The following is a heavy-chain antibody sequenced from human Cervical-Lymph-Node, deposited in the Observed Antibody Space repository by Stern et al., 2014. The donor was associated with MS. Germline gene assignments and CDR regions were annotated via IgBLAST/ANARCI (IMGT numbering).Heavy chain of an antibody. CDR1: GGSITNYY. CDR3: ARDKGMFFL. V-gene: IGHV4-59*01. Sequence: QVQLQESGPGLVKPSETLSLTCTVSGGSITNYYWSWIRHPPGKGLEWIGYIYYRGSTNYNPSLKNRVTISVAPPTHHLSLKLLPVTAADTAVYYCARDKGMFFLWGQGTLVTVSS. D-gene: IGHD2/OR15-2a*01. J-gene: IGHJ4*01. CDR2: IYYRGST.